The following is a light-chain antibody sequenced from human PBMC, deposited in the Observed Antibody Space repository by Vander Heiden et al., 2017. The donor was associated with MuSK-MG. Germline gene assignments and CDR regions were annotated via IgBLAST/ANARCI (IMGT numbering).Light chain of an antibody. CDR1: SSNIGAGYD. V-gene: IGLV1-40*01. CDR2: GNS. Sequence: QSVLTPPPSVSGAPGQRGTISCTGSSSNIGAGYDVHWYQQLPGTAPKLLIYGNSNRPSGVPDRFSGSKSGTSASLAITGLQAEDEADYYCQSYDSSLSGSYVFGTGTKVTVL. J-gene: IGLJ1*01. CDR3: QSYDSSLSGSYV.